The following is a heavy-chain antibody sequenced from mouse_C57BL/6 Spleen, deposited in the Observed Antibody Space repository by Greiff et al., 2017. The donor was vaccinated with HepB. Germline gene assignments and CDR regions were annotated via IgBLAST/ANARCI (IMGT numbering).Heavy chain of an antibody. J-gene: IGHJ2*01. V-gene: IGHV1-55*01. D-gene: IGHD2-1*01. Sequence: QVHVKQPGAELVKPGASVKMSCKASGYTFTSYWITWVKQRPGQGLEWIGDIYPGSGSTNYNEKFKSKATLTVDTSSSTAYMQLSSLTSEDSAVYYCARGRDLLSGLDYWGQGTTLTVSS. CDR3: ARGRDLLSGLDY. CDR2: IYPGSGST. CDR1: GYTFTSYW.